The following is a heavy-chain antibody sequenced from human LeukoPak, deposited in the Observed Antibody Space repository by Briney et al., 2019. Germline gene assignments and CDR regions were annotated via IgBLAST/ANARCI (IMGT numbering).Heavy chain of an antibody. D-gene: IGHD2-2*01. CDR2: INHSGST. CDR1: GGSSSDYY. CDR3: AREKGYCVSSNCYGGFFDY. J-gene: IGHJ4*02. V-gene: IGHV4-34*01. Sequence: SETLSLTCAVYGGSSSDYYWSWIRQPPGKGLEWIGEINHSGSTIYNPSLRSRVTIPVGTSKNQISVKMSSVPDADTAVYYCAREKGYCVSSNCYGGFFDYWGQGTLVTVSS.